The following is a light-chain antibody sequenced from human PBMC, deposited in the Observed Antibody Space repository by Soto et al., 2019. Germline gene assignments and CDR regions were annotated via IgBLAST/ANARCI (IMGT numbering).Light chain of an antibody. J-gene: IGKJ1*01. Sequence: EIVLTQSPGTLSLSPGERATLSCRASQYVTSFYLAWYQQKPGQAPRLLIYGASSRATGIPDRFSGSGSGTDFTLTISRLEHADLAVYYCQQYGNSPWTFGQGTKVEIK. V-gene: IGKV3-20*01. CDR2: GAS. CDR1: QYVTSFY. CDR3: QQYGNSPWT.